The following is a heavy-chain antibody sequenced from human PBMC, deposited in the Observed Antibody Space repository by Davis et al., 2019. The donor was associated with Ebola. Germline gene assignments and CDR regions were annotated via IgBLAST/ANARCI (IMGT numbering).Heavy chain of an antibody. Sequence: AASVKVSCKASGYTFPTYGISWVRQAPGQGLEWMGWIRAYNGYTNYAPKLQGRFTMTTDTSTSTAYMELRRLRSDDTAVYYCARDYSSNWTRYPEYFQHWGQGTLVTVSS. CDR2: IRAYNGYT. CDR1: GYTFPTYG. D-gene: IGHD6-13*01. J-gene: IGHJ1*01. CDR3: ARDYSSNWTRYPEYFQH. V-gene: IGHV1-18*04.